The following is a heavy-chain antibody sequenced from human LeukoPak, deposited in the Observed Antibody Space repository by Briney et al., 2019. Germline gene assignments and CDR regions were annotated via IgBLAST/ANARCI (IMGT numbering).Heavy chain of an antibody. V-gene: IGHV1-69*05. CDR1: GGTFSSYA. CDR2: IIPIFGTA. D-gene: IGHD4-17*01. J-gene: IGHJ4*02. Sequence: GASVKVSCKASGGTFSSYAISWVRQAPGQGLEWMGGIIPIFGTANYAQKFQGRVTITTDESTSTAYMELSSLRSEDTAVYYCARGDGDPGERHRSLYYFDYWGQGTLVTVSS. CDR3: ARGDGDPGERHRSLYYFDY.